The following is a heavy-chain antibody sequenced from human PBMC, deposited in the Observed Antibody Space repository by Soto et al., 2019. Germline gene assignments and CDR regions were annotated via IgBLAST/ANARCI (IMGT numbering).Heavy chain of an antibody. Sequence: SETLSLTCTVSGGSISSYYWSGIRQPPGKGLEWIGYIYYSGSTNYNPSLKSRVTISVDTSKNQFSLKLSSVTAADTAVYYCAREVRGAYYYYGMDVWGQGTTVTVSS. CDR2: IYYSGST. J-gene: IGHJ6*02. D-gene: IGHD3-10*01. V-gene: IGHV4-59*12. CDR3: AREVRGAYYYYGMDV. CDR1: GGSISSYY.